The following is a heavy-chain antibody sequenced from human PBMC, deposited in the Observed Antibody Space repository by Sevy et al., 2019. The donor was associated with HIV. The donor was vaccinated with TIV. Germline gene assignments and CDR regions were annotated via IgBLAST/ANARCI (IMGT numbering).Heavy chain of an antibody. Sequence: ASVKVSCKASGYTFTSYGISWVRQAPGQGLEWMGWISAYNGNTNYAQKLQGRVTMTTDTSTSTAYMGLRSLRSDDTAGYYCARQHCSSTSCWGGMDYWGQGTLVTVSS. CDR1: GYTFTSYG. CDR2: ISAYNGNT. J-gene: IGHJ4*02. CDR3: ARQHCSSTSCWGGMDY. V-gene: IGHV1-18*01. D-gene: IGHD2-2*01.